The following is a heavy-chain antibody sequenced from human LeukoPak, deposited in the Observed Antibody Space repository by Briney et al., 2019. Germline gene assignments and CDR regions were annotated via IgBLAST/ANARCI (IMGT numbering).Heavy chain of an antibody. Sequence: GRSLRLSCAASGFTFSSYAMHWVRQAPGKGLEWVAVISYDGSNKYYADSVKGRFTISRDNSKNTLYLQMNSLRAEDTAVYYCARVPAPLAVAPLSDGMDVWGQGTTVTVSS. CDR1: GFTFSSYA. J-gene: IGHJ6*02. D-gene: IGHD6-19*01. V-gene: IGHV3-30-3*01. CDR3: ARVPAPLAVAPLSDGMDV. CDR2: ISYDGSNK.